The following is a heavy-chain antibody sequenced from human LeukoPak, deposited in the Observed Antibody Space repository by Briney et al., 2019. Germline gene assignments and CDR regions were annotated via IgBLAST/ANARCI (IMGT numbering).Heavy chain of an antibody. Sequence: ASVKVSCKASAYTFSAYFVHWVRQAPGQGLEWMGWISAYNGNTNYAQKLQGRVTMTTDTSTSTAYMELRSLRSDDTAVYYCARAPMQWLVRGYYYYMDVWGKGTAVTVSS. J-gene: IGHJ6*03. CDR2: ISAYNGNT. CDR3: ARAPMQWLVRGYYYYMDV. CDR1: AYTFSAYF. V-gene: IGHV1-18*04. D-gene: IGHD6-19*01.